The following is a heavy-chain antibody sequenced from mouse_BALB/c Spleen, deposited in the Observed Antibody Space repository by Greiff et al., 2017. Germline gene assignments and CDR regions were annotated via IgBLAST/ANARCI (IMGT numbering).Heavy chain of an antibody. D-gene: IGHD1-1*01. V-gene: IGHV5-17*02. CDR2: ISSGSSTI. CDR1: GFTFSSFG. CDR3: ARRATTVVAPYYFDY. Sequence: DVMLVESGGGLVQPGGSRKLSCAASGFTFSSFGMHWVRQAPEKGLEWVAYISSGSSTIYYADTVKGRFTISRDNPKNTLFLQMTSLRSEDTAMYYCARRATTVVAPYYFDYWGQGTTLTVSS. J-gene: IGHJ2*01.